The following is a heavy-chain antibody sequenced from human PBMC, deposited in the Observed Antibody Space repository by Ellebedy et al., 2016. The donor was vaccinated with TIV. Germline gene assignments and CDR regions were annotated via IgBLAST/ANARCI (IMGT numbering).Heavy chain of an antibody. CDR1: GGSISSYY. CDR2: IYDSGST. J-gene: IGHJ3*02. D-gene: IGHD3-10*01. V-gene: IGHV4-59*08. Sequence: MPSETLSLTCTVSGGSISSYYWSWIRQPPGKGLEWIGHIYDSGSTNYNSSLRSRVTISVDTSMNQFSLKLSSVTAADTAVHYCAAGYYYGSGSYLKPDAFDIWGQGTMVTVSS. CDR3: AAGYYYGSGSYLKPDAFDI.